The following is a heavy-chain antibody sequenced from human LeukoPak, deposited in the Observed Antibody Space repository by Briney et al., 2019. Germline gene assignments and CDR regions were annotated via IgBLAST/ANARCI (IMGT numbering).Heavy chain of an antibody. J-gene: IGHJ4*02. Sequence: SVKVSCTASGGTFSSYAISWVRQAPGQGLEWMGGIIPIFGTANYAQKFQGRVTITADESTSTAYMELSSLRSEDTAVYYCAVYDSSGPYYFDYWGQETLVTVSS. CDR2: IIPIFGTA. D-gene: IGHD3-22*01. CDR1: GGTFSSYA. CDR3: AVYDSSGPYYFDY. V-gene: IGHV1-69*13.